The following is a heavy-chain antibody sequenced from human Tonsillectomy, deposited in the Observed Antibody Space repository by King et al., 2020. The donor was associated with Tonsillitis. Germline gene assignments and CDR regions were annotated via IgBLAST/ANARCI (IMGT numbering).Heavy chain of an antibody. D-gene: IGHD6-19*01. CDR1: GFTFRDYA. CDR2: IRSKAYGGTP. J-gene: IGHJ5*02. Sequence: GQLVQSGGGLVQPGRSLRLSCSASGFTFRDYAMSWFRQAPGKGLEWVGLIRSKAYGGTPEYAASVKGRFTISRDDSKSIAYLQMNSLKTEDTAVYYCTCDPPIPSGLLPGRPYNWFDPWGQGTLVTVSS. CDR3: TCDPPIPSGLLPGRPYNWFDP. V-gene: IGHV3-49*03.